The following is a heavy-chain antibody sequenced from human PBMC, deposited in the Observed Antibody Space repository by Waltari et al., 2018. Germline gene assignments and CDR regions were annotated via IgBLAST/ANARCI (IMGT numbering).Heavy chain of an antibody. V-gene: IGHV4-4*07. Sequence: QVHLQESGPGLVKTSETLSLTCTVSGGSLYSYYWSWVRQPAGKALEWIGHIYPSGGTNYSPAPRSRVSMSVDTSKRQFSRKLSSVTAADTAMYYCARDRYYDSSGYSQSYYYDSWGQGTLVTISS. CDR3: ARDRYYDSSGYSQSYYYDS. CDR2: IYPSGGT. CDR1: GGSLYSYY. D-gene: IGHD3-22*01. J-gene: IGHJ4*02.